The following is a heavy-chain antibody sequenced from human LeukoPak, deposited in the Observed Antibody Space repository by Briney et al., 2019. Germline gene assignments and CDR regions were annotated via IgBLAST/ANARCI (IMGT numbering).Heavy chain of an antibody. J-gene: IGHJ5*02. V-gene: IGHV3-48*03. CDR3: ASQYYYDSSGHYNSDWFGP. Sequence: PGGSLRLSCVASGFTFRSHAMNWVPQAPGKGLEWVSYISGSGYTKYYADSVKGRLTISRDNARNSLYLQMNSLRAEDTAVYYCASQYYYDSSGHYNSDWFGPWGEGTLVTVSS. CDR1: GFTFRSHA. D-gene: IGHD3-22*01. CDR2: ISGSGYTK.